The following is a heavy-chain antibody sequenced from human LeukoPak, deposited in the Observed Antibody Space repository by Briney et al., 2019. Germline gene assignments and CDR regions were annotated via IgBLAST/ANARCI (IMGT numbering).Heavy chain of an antibody. J-gene: IGHJ4*02. Sequence: GGSLRLSCLTSGFTLSTNAMSWVRQAPGKGLEWISGIRGSGASTYCADSMKGRFTISRDDSRNTLYLQMNSLRGDDTAAYYCAKDVGKWESLHFFDYWGQGTLVTVSS. CDR3: AKDVGKWESLHFFDY. CDR1: GFTLSTNA. D-gene: IGHD1-26*01. V-gene: IGHV3-23*01. CDR2: IRGSGAST.